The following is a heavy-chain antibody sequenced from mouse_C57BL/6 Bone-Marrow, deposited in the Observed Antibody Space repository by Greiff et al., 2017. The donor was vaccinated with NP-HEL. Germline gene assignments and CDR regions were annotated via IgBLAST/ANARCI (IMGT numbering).Heavy chain of an antibody. D-gene: IGHD1-2*01. CDR1: GYTFTSYW. CDR3: ARGGISFRRSYYYAMAY. V-gene: IGHV1-61*01. Sequence: VQLQQPGAELVRPGSSVKLSCKASGYTFTSYWMDWVKQRPGQGLEWIGNIYPSDSETHYNQKFKDKATLTVDKYSSPAYMQLSSLTSDDSAVYCWARGGISFRRSYYYAMAYWGQGTSVTVSS. CDR2: IYPSDSET. J-gene: IGHJ4*01.